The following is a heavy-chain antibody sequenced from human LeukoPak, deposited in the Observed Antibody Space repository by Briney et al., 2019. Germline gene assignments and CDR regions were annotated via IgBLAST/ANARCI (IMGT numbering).Heavy chain of an antibody. CDR1: GFTFSQYW. D-gene: IGHD3-16*02. J-gene: IGHJ4*02. V-gene: IGHV3-7*03. CDR2: IQRDGSDN. Sequence: GGSLRLSCVASGFTFSQYWMTWVRQAPGKGLEWVANIQRDGSDNNYVDSVKGRFTISRDNAKNSLYLQMNSLRSEDTAVYYCARDRGSVGLRLGELSSLYFDYWGQGTLVTVSS. CDR3: ARDRGSVGLRLGELSSLYFDY.